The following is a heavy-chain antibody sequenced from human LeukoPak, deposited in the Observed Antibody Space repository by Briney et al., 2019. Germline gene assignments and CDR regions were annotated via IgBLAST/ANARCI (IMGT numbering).Heavy chain of an antibody. CDR3: ARGTYYYDSSGYEAFDF. J-gene: IGHJ3*01. Sequence: SSGTLSLTCTVSGGSISSYYWSWIRQPAGKGLEWIGRLYTTGSTNYNPSLKSRVTMSVDTSKNQFSLKLSSVTAADTAVYYCARGTYYYDSSGYEAFDFWGQGTMVTVSS. V-gene: IGHV4-4*07. CDR2: LYTTGST. CDR1: GGSISSYY. D-gene: IGHD3-22*01.